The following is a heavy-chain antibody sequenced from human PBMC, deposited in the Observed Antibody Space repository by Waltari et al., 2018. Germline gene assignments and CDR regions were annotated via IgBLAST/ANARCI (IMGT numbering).Heavy chain of an antibody. Sequence: QVQLVQSGAEVKKPGASGKVSCKVSGYTLTELSMHLVRQAPGNGLEWMGGFDPEDGETIYAQKFQGRVTMTEDTSTDTAYMELSSLRSEDTAVYYCATGRSITIFGVVIVDAFDIWGQGTMVTVSS. CDR2: FDPEDGET. V-gene: IGHV1-24*01. J-gene: IGHJ3*02. D-gene: IGHD3-3*01. CDR1: GYTLTELS. CDR3: ATGRSITIFGVVIVDAFDI.